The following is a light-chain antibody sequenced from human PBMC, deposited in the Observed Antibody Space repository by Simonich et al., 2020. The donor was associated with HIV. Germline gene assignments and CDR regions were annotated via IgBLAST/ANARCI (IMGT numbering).Light chain of an antibody. CDR3: MQGTLWWT. Sequence: DIVMTQSPLSLPVTLGQPASISCRSSQSLVHSDGNTYLNWYHQRPGQSPRRLIYKVSNRDSGVPDRFSGSGSDTDVTLKISRVEAEDVGIYYCMQGTLWWTFGQGTKVEIK. J-gene: IGKJ1*01. CDR2: KVS. CDR1: QSLVHSDGNTY. V-gene: IGKV2-30*02.